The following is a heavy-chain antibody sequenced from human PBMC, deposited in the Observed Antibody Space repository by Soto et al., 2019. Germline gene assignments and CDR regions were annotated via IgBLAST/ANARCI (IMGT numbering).Heavy chain of an antibody. D-gene: IGHD4-17*01. V-gene: IGHV4-34*01. Sequence: SETLSLTCAVYGGSFSGYYWSWIRQPPGKGLEWIGEINHSGSTNYNPSLKSRVTISVDTSKNQFSLKLSSVTAADTAVYYCARAHGLRLRWFDPWGQGTLVTVS. J-gene: IGHJ5*02. CDR2: INHSGST. CDR1: GGSFSGYY. CDR3: ARAHGLRLRWFDP.